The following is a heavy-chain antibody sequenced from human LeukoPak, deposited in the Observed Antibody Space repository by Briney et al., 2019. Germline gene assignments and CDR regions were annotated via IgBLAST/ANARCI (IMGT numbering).Heavy chain of an antibody. Sequence: PGGSLRLSCTASGFTVISNYMSWVRQAPGKGLEWVSLIFSDGSSYYAVSVRGRFTISRDNSRNTLSLQMNSLRAEDTAVYYCARDFYGDFSKFDSWGQGTLVTVSS. V-gene: IGHV3-66*01. CDR3: ARDFYGDFSKFDS. CDR2: IFSDGSS. CDR1: GFTVISNY. D-gene: IGHD4-17*01. J-gene: IGHJ4*02.